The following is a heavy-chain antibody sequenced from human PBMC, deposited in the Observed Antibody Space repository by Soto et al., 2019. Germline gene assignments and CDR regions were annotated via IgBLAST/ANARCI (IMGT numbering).Heavy chain of an antibody. D-gene: IGHD2-8*01. Sequence: GASVKVSCKTSGYTFSGFYIHWVRQAPGQGLESMGWIYPGSGGTDYAQKFQGRVTMTRDTSISTAYMGLSRLRSDDTAVYYCRVTGVSEVDYWGQGTLVTVSS. V-gene: IGHV1-2*02. CDR3: RVTGVSEVDY. J-gene: IGHJ4*02. CDR1: GYTFSGFY. CDR2: IYPGSGGT.